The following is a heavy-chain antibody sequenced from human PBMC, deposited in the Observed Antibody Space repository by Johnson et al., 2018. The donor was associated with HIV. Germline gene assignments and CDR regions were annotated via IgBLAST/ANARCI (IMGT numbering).Heavy chain of an antibody. CDR1: GFTFSSYA. Sequence: QVQLVESGGGVVQPGRSLRLSCAASGFTFSSYAMHWVRQAPGKGLEWVAVISYDGSNKYYADSVKGRFTISRDNAKNSLYLQMNSLRAEDTAVYYCARPIARGLLGLRWAMWG. CDR2: ISYDGSNK. CDR3: ARPIARGLLGLRWAM. V-gene: IGHV3-30*04. J-gene: IGHJ1*01. D-gene: IGHD6-13*01.